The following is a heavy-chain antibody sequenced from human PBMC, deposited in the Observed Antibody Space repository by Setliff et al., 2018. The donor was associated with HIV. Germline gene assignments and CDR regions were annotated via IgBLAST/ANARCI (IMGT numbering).Heavy chain of an antibody. CDR2: IYTSGST. V-gene: IGHV4-61*02. J-gene: IGHJ4*02. D-gene: IGHD2-15*01. CDR3: AREAAHCSGDTCQFTFDS. Sequence: PSETLSLTCTVSGGSISSGSYYWSWIRQPAGKALEWIGRIYTSGSTNYNPSLESRVSISLDTSKNQFSLKLTSVTAADTAVYYCAREAAHCSGDTCQFTFDSRGQGTLVTVSS. CDR1: GGSISSGSYY.